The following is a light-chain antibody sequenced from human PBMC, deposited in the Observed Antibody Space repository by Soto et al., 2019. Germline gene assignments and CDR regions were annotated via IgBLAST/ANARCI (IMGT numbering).Light chain of an antibody. J-gene: IGKJ1*01. Sequence: DIQMTQSPSSLSASVGDRVTITCRASQGVGNSFAWFQQKPGKVPKLLIYATSILQSGVPSRFSGSGSGTDFTLTISSLQPEDIATYYCQKYNTAPWAFGQGTKVEIK. CDR2: ATS. CDR3: QKYNTAPWA. V-gene: IGKV1-27*01. CDR1: QGVGNS.